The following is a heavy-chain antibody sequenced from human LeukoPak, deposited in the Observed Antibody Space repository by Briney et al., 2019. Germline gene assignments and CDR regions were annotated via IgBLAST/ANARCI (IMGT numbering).Heavy chain of an antibody. CDR1: GFTFSSYA. J-gene: IGHJ6*02. CDR2: ISYDGSNK. Sequence: GGSLRLSCAASGFTFSSYAMHWVRQAPGKGLEWVAVISYDGSNKYYADSVKGRFTISRDNSKNTLHLQMNSLRVEDTAVYYCARGRHGSSWPLSGGFGMDVWGQGTTVTVSS. CDR3: ARGRHGSSWPLSGGFGMDV. V-gene: IGHV3-30*04. D-gene: IGHD6-13*01.